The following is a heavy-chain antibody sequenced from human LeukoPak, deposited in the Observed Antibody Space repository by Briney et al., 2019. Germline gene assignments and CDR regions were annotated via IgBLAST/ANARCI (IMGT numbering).Heavy chain of an antibody. J-gene: IGHJ6*02. CDR1: GFSFDDYA. V-gene: IGHV3-9*01. CDR3: AKDIGSGWYGGMDV. Sequence: GGSLRLSCVASGFSFDDYAMHWVRQAPGKGLEWVIGISWTRGIIGYADSVKGRFTISRDNAKNSLYLQMNGLRAEDTALYYCAKDIGSGWYGGMDVWGQGTTVTVSS. D-gene: IGHD6-19*01. CDR2: ISWTRGII.